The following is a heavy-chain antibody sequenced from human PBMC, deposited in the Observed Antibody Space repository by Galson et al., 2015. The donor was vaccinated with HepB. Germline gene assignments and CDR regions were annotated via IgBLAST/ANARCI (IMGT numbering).Heavy chain of an antibody. J-gene: IGHJ3*02. CDR2: IHNSGST. CDR3: TRDVLGTTARHAAFDI. Sequence: ETLSLTCTVSGGSVSSGDYYWTWIRQAPGQGLEWIGYIHNSGSTKYNPSLKSRVTISEDTSKNHFSLNLSSVTAADTAIYYCTRDVLGTTARHAAFDIWGQGTMVTVSS. D-gene: IGHD2/OR15-2a*01. CDR1: GGSVSSGDYY. V-gene: IGHV4-61*03.